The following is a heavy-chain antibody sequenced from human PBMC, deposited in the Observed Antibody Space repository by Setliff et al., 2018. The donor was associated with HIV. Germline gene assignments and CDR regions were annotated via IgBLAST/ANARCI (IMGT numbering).Heavy chain of an antibody. CDR2: ISSTGGTT. J-gene: IGHJ4*02. CDR1: GFTFSRYA. V-gene: IGHV3-23*01. D-gene: IGHD3-22*01. CDR3: AKELAASGLGYFDS. Sequence: PGGSLRLSCAVSGFTFSRYAMSWVRQAPGKGLEWVSGISSTGGTTYYADSVKGRFTISRDNSKNTVYLQMNSLRAEDTAEYYCAKELAASGLGYFDSWGRGSLVTVS.